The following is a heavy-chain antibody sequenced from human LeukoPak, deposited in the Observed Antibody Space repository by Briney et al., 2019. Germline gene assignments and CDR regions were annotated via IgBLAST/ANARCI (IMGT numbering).Heavy chain of an antibody. J-gene: IGHJ5*02. Sequence: PGGSLRLSCGASGFTFSTYGMHWVRQAPGKGLEWVAFIRYDGSNKYYADSVKGRFTISRDSSKNTLYLQMNSLGAEDTAVYYCARDPSSGWYLKGWFDPWGQGTLVTVSS. V-gene: IGHV3-30*02. CDR1: GFTFSTYG. D-gene: IGHD6-19*01. CDR3: ARDPSSGWYLKGWFDP. CDR2: IRYDGSNK.